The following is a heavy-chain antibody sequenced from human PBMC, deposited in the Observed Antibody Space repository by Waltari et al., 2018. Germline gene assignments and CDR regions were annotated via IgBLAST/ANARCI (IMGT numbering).Heavy chain of an antibody. D-gene: IGHD2-15*01. CDR3: ARGRRSVVVVGDTYYYYMDV. CDR2: INHGGTT. CDR1: RGTPSGYQ. V-gene: IGHV4-34*01. J-gene: IGHJ6*03. Sequence: QVQLQQWGAGLLKPSETLSLTCDVYRGTPSGYQWTCNRQPPGKGLEWIGEINHGGTTKYNPSLKSRVSISVDMSKNQFSLKMRSLTAADTAVYYCARGRRSVVVVGDTYYYYMDVWGKGTTVTVSS.